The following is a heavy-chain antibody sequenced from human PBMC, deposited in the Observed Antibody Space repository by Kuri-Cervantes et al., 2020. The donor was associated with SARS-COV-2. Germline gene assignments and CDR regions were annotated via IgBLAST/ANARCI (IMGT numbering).Heavy chain of an antibody. D-gene: IGHD3-3*01. CDR3: ARGRRITIFGRVYYYYYMDV. J-gene: IGHJ6*03. CDR2: MNPNSGNT. Sequence: ASVKVSCKASGYTFTNYDINWVRQATGQGLEWMGWMNPNSGNTGYAQKFQGRVTITRNTSISTAYMELSSLRSEDTAVYYCARGRRITIFGRVYYYYYMDVWGKGTTVTVSS. CDR1: GYTFTNYD. V-gene: IGHV1-8*03.